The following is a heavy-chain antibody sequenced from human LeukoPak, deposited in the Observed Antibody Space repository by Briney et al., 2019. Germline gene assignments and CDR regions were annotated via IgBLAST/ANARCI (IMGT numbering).Heavy chain of an antibody. Sequence: SETLSLTCAVYGGSFSGYYWSWLRQPPGKGLEWIGEINHSGSTNYNPSLKSRVTISVDTSKNQFSLKLSSVTAADTAVYYCARHVYYGSGSYSFDPWGQGTLVTVSS. J-gene: IGHJ5*02. CDR3: ARHVYYGSGSYSFDP. CDR2: INHSGST. CDR1: GGSFSGYY. D-gene: IGHD3-10*01. V-gene: IGHV4-34*01.